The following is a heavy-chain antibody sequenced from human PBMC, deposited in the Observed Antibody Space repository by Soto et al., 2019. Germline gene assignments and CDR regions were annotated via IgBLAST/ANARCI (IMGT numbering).Heavy chain of an antibody. CDR2: MNPNSGNT. J-gene: IGHJ6*03. CDR3: SRGLADFWSGYYPGYYYYYMDV. CDR1: GYTFTSYD. D-gene: IGHD3-3*01. V-gene: IGHV1-8*01. Sequence: ASVKVSCKASGYTFTSYDINWVRQATGQGLEWIGWMNPNSGNTGYAQKFQGRVTMTRNTSISTAYMELSSLRSEDTAVYYCSRGLADFWSGYYPGYYYYYMDVWGKGTTVTVSS.